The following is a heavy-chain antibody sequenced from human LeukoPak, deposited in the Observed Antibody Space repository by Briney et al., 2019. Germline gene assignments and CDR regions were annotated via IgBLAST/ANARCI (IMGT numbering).Heavy chain of an antibody. CDR2: IKSKTDGGTT. CDR1: GFTFSNAW. CDR3: TNTPTYGDYANFDY. J-gene: IGHJ4*02. V-gene: IGHV3-15*01. D-gene: IGHD4-17*01. Sequence: PGGSLRLSCAASGFTFSNAWMSWVRQAPGKGLEWVGRIKSKTDGGTTDYAAPVKGRFTISRDDSKNTLYLQMNSLKTEDTAVYYCTNTPTYGDYANFDYWGQGTLVTVSS.